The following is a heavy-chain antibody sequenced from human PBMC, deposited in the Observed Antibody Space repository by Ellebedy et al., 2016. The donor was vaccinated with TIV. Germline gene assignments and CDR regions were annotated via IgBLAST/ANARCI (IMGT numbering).Heavy chain of an antibody. D-gene: IGHD2-15*01. V-gene: IGHV4-39*01. J-gene: IGHJ4*02. CDR2: NHYSGST. CDR3: ARHPNWWYFDY. Sequence: SETLSLTCTVSGGSIISSSHYWGWIRQPPGKGLEWIGSNHYSGSTYYDPSLKSRVIISVDTSKNEVSLKLNSVTAADTAVYYCARHPNWWYFDYWGQGTLVTVSS. CDR1: GGSIISSSHY.